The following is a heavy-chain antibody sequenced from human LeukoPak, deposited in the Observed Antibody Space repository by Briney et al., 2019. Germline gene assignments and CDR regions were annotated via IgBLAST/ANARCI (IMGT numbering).Heavy chain of an antibody. CDR3: AKGSYSSSWYEIMDY. CDR2: ISGSGGST. CDR1: GFTLSSYA. D-gene: IGHD6-13*01. V-gene: IGHV3-23*01. Sequence: GGSLRLSCAASGFTLSSYAMSWVRQAPGKGLEWVSAISGSGGSTYYADSVKGRFTISRDNSKNTLYLQMNSLRAEDTAVYYCAKGSYSSSWYEIMDYWGQGTLVTVSS. J-gene: IGHJ4*02.